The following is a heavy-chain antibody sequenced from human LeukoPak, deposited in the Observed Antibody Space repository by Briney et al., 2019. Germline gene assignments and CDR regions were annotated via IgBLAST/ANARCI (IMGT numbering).Heavy chain of an antibody. D-gene: IGHD6-13*01. CDR3: ARDPRGMSHSSSWYEEYYFDY. Sequence: GGSLRLSCAASGFTFSSYWMSWVRQAPGKGLEWVANIKQDGSEKYYVDSVKGRFTISRDNAKNSLYLQMNSLRAEDTAVYYCARDPRGMSHSSSWYEEYYFDYWGQGTLVTVSS. V-gene: IGHV3-7*01. J-gene: IGHJ4*02. CDR2: IKQDGSEK. CDR1: GFTFSSYW.